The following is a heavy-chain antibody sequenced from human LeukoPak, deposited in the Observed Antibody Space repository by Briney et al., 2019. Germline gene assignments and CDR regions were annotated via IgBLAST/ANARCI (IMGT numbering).Heavy chain of an antibody. Sequence: ASVTVSCKSSVYTFTSYGISWVRQAPGQGLEWMGWISAYNGNTNYAQKLQGRVTMTTDTSTSTAYMELRSLRSDDTAVYYCARRDTSVGAFDIWGQGTMVTVSS. J-gene: IGHJ3*02. V-gene: IGHV1-18*01. CDR3: ARRDTSVGAFDI. CDR2: ISAYNGNT. CDR1: VYTFTSYG. D-gene: IGHD4-23*01.